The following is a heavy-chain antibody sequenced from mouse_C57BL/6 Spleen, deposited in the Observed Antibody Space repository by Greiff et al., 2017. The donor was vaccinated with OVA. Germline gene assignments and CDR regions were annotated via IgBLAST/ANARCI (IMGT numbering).Heavy chain of an antibody. J-gene: IGHJ1*03. CDR1: GFTFSSYA. CDR2: ISDGGSYT. Sequence: EVQLQQSGGGSVKPGGSLKLSCAASGFTFSSYAMSWVRQTPEKRLEWVATISDGGSYTYYPDNVKGRFTISRDNAKNNLYLQMSHLKSEDTAMYYCARDRIYYGNYWYFDVWGTGTTVTVSS. CDR3: ARDRIYYGNYWYFDV. D-gene: IGHD2-1*01. V-gene: IGHV5-4*01.